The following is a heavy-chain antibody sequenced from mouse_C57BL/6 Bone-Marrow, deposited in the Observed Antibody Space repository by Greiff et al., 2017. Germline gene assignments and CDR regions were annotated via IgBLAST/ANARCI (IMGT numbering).Heavy chain of an antibody. CDR1: GFTFTDYY. V-gene: IGHV7-3*01. CDR3: ARYYYAMDY. CDR2: IRNKANGYTT. J-gene: IGHJ4*01. Sequence: EVKLMESGGGLVQPGGSLSLSCAASGFTFTDYYMSWVRQPPGKALEWLGFIRNKANGYTTEYSASVKGRFTISRDNSQSIHYLQLNALRAEDSATYYCARYYYAMDYWGQGTSVTVSS.